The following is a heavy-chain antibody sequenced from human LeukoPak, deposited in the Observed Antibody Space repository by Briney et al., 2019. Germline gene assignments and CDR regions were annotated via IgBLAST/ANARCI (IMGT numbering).Heavy chain of an antibody. CDR3: ARHVAGWD. D-gene: IGHD6-19*01. V-gene: IGHV3-7*01. CDR1: GFTFSSYA. J-gene: IGHJ4*02. Sequence: PGGSLRLSCAASGFTFSSYAMSWVRQAPGKGLEWVANIKQDGSEKYYVDSVKGRFTISRDNAKNSLYLQTNSLRAEDTAVYYCARHVAGWDWGQGTLVTVSS. CDR2: IKQDGSEK.